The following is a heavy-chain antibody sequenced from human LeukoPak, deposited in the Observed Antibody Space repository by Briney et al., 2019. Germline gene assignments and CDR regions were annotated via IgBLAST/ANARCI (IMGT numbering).Heavy chain of an antibody. CDR3: ARQKDYDIYAFDI. CDR2: IYPGDSDT. CDR1: GYSFTSYW. J-gene: IGHJ3*02. D-gene: IGHD3-9*01. V-gene: IGHV5-51*01. Sequence: GESLKISCKGSGYSFTSYWIGWVRQMPGKGLEWMGIIYPGDSDTRYSPSFQGQVTISADKSIRTAYLQWSSLKAADTAMYYCARQKDYDIYAFDIWGQGTMVTVSS.